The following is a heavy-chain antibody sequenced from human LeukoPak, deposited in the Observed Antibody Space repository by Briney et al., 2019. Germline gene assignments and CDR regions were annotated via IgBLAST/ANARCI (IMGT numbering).Heavy chain of an antibody. CDR3: ARDRGSSFRFDP. V-gene: IGHV1-2*02. CDR2: INPNSGGT. CDR1: GYTFTGYY. Sequence: ASVKVSCKASGYTFTGYYMHWVRQAPGQGLEWMGWINPNSGGTNYAQKFQGGVTMTRDTSISTAYMELSRLRSDDTAVYYCARDRGSSFRFDPWGQGTLVTVSS. J-gene: IGHJ5*02. D-gene: IGHD6-13*01.